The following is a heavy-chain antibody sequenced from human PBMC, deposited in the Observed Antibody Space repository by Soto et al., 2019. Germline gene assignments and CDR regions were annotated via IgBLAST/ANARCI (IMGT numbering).Heavy chain of an antibody. Sequence: SQTLSLTCAISGDSVSSNSAAWNWIRRSPSRGLEWLGRTYYRSKWYNDYAVSVKSRITINPDTSKNQFSLQLNSVTPEDTAVYYCARDSGYDFGYYYGMDVWGQGTTVTVSS. V-gene: IGHV6-1*01. J-gene: IGHJ6*02. CDR1: GDSVSSNSAA. CDR3: ARDSGYDFGYYYGMDV. CDR2: TYYRSKWYN. D-gene: IGHD5-12*01.